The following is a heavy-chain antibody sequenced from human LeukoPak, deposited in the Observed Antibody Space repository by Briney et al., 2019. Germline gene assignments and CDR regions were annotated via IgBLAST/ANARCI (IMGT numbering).Heavy chain of an antibody. CDR1: GGSISSYY. D-gene: IGHD4-11*01. V-gene: IGHV4-59*01. J-gene: IGHJ4*02. CDR3: ARASTSKGNMFDY. CDR2: IYYSGST. Sequence: ETLSLTCTVSGGSISSYYWSWIRQPPGKGLEWIGYIYYSGSTNYNPSLKSRVTISVDTSKNQFSLKLSSVTAADTAVYYCARASTSKGNMFDYWGQGTLVTVSS.